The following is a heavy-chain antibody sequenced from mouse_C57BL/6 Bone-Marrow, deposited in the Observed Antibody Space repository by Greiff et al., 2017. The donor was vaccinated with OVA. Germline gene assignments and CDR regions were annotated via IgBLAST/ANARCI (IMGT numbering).Heavy chain of an antibody. Sequence: QVQLQQPGAELVRPGSSVKLSCKASGYTFTSSWMHWVKQRPIQGLEWIGNIDPSDSETHYNQKFKDKATLTVDKSSSTAYMQLSSLTSEDSAVYYCARSGTTVVYFDYWGQGTTLTVSS. J-gene: IGHJ2*01. CDR1: GYTFTSSW. CDR2: IDPSDSET. CDR3: ARSGTTVVYFDY. D-gene: IGHD1-1*01. V-gene: IGHV1-52*01.